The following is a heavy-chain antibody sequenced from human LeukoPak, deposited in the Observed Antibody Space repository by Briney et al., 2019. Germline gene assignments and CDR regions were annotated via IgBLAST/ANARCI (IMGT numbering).Heavy chain of an antibody. Sequence: TGGSLRLSCAASGFTFSNNAMSWVRQAPGKGLEWVSATSTSGGGAYYADSVKGRFTISRDNSKNTLYLQMDSLRADDTAVYYCARYSGSYYYPPAWDLWGQGTLVTVSS. D-gene: IGHD1-26*01. J-gene: IGHJ4*02. CDR2: TSTSGGGA. CDR1: GFTFSNNA. CDR3: ARYSGSYYYPPAWDL. V-gene: IGHV3-23*01.